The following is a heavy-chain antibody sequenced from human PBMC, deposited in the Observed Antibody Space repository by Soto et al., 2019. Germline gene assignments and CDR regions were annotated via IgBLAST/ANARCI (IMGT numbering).Heavy chain of an antibody. V-gene: IGHV3-21*01. CDR2: ISSSSSYI. CDR1: GFTFGSYS. J-gene: IGHJ3*02. Sequence: GGSLRLSCAASGFTFGSYSMNWVRQAPGKGLEWVSSISSSSSYIYYADSVKGRFTISRDNAKNSLYLQMNSLRAEDTAVYYCARDLSSSWFPGAFDIWGQGTMVTVSS. D-gene: IGHD6-13*01. CDR3: ARDLSSSWFPGAFDI.